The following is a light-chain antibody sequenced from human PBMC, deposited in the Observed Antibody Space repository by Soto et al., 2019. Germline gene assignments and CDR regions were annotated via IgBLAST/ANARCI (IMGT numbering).Light chain of an antibody. CDR2: GAS. CDR1: QSVSSN. J-gene: IGKJ4*01. Sequence: EIVMTQSPATLSVSPGERATLSCRASQSVSSNLAWYQQKPGQAPRLLIYGASTRATGIPARFSGSGSGTEFTLTISRLEPEDFAVYYCQQYGSSPQTFGGGTKVEIK. CDR3: QQYGSSPQT. V-gene: IGKV3-15*01.